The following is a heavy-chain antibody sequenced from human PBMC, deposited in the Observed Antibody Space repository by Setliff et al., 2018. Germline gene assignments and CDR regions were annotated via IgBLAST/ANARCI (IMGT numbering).Heavy chain of an antibody. CDR3: AREVGATYYYYYYGMDV. CDR2: INHSGST. D-gene: IGHD1-26*01. J-gene: IGHJ6*02. Sequence: KPSETLSLTCAVYGGSFSTYYWIWIRQPPGKGLEWIGEINHSGSTNYNPSLKSRVTISVDTSKNQFSLKLSSVTAADTAVYYCAREVGATYYYYYYGMDVWGQGTTVTVSS. CDR1: GGSFSTYY. V-gene: IGHV4-34*01.